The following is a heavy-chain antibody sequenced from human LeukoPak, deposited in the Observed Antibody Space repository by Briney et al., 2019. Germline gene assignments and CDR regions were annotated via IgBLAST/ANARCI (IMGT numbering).Heavy chain of an antibody. CDR1: GYTFTGYY. J-gene: IGHJ5*02. D-gene: IGHD3-9*01. CDR2: INPNSGGT. Sequence: ASVKVSCKASGYTFTGYYMHWVRQAPGQGLEWMGWINPNSGGTNYAQKFQGWVTMTRGTSISTAYMELSRLRSDDTAVYYCARDGTDYDILTGYYPDWFDPWGQGTLVTVSS. CDR3: ARDGTDYDILTGYYPDWFDP. V-gene: IGHV1-2*04.